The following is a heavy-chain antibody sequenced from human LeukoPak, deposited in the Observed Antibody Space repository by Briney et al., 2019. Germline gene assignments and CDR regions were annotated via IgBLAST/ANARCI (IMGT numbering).Heavy chain of an antibody. CDR3: ARDTELGDAFDI. D-gene: IGHD7-27*01. CDR2: MNPNSGNT. Sequence: GASVKVSCKASGYTFTSYDINWARQATGQGLEWMGWMNPNSGNTGYAQKFQGRVTMTRNTSISTAYMELSSLRSEDTAVYYCARDTELGDAFDIWGQGTMVTVSS. V-gene: IGHV1-8*01. J-gene: IGHJ3*02. CDR1: GYTFTSYD.